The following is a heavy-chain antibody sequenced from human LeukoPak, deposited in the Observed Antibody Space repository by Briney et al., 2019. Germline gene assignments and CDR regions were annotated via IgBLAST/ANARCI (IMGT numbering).Heavy chain of an antibody. CDR2: INHSGST. J-gene: IGHJ6*04. D-gene: IGHD2-15*01. Sequence: SETLSLTCAVYGGFFSGYYWSWIRQPPGKGLEWIGEINHSGSTNYNPSLKSRVTISVDTSKNQFSLKLSSVTAADTAVYYCARGRYGYCSGGSCYPRGDYYYGMDVWGKGTTVTVSS. CDR3: ARGRYGYCSGGSCYPRGDYYYGMDV. CDR1: GGFFSGYY. V-gene: IGHV4-34*01.